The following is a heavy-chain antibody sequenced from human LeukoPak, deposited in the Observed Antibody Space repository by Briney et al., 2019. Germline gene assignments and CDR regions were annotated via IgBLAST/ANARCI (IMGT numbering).Heavy chain of an antibody. V-gene: IGHV3-20*04. Sequence: GGSLRLSCAASGFTFDDYGVSWVRQAPGKGLEWVSGINWSGGSTGYADSVKGRFTISRDNAKNSLYLQMNSRRAEDTALYYCARLDYGSGAFDIWGQGTMVTVSS. CDR2: INWSGGST. J-gene: IGHJ3*02. CDR1: GFTFDDYG. CDR3: ARLDYGSGAFDI. D-gene: IGHD3-10*01.